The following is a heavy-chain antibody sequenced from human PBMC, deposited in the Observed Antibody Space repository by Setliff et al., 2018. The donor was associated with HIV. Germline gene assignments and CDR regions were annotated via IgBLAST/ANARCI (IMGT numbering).Heavy chain of an antibody. J-gene: IGHJ6*03. V-gene: IGHV4-34*01. CDR3: ARGATLLPGYSDRWEYFYMDV. D-gene: IGHD5-12*01. CDR2: INHSGST. Sequence: SETRSLTCAVYGGSFSEYYWSWIRQSPGKGLEWIGEINHSGSTHYNPPLKSRATISVDTSKNQFSLRLNSVTAADTAVYYCARGATLLPGYSDRWEYFYMDVWGKGTTVTVSS. CDR1: GGSFSEYY.